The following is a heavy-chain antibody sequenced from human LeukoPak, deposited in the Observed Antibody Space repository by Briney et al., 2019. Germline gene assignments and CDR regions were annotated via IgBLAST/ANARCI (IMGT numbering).Heavy chain of an antibody. J-gene: IGHJ3*02. D-gene: IGHD3-22*01. CDR1: GGTFSSYA. CDR3: ARVRSSGYYFGAFDI. CDR2: IIPIFGTA. V-gene: IGHV1-69*13. Sequence: SVKVSCKASGGTFSSYAISWVRQAPGQGLEWMGGIIPIFGTANYAQKFQGRVTITVDESTSTAYMELSSLRSEDTAVYYCARVRSSGYYFGAFDIWGQGTMVTVSS.